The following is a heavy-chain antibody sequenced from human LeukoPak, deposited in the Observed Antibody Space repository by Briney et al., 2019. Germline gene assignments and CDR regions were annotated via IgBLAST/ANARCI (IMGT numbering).Heavy chain of an antibody. Sequence: GGSLRLSCAASGFTFSSYSMNWVRQAPGKGLEWVSSISSSSSYIYYADSVKGRFAISRDNAKNSLYLQMNSLRAEDTAVYYCARVTEAPYYFDYWGQGTLVTVSS. V-gene: IGHV3-21*01. CDR2: ISSSSSYI. J-gene: IGHJ4*02. CDR1: GFTFSSYS. CDR3: ARVTEAPYYFDY.